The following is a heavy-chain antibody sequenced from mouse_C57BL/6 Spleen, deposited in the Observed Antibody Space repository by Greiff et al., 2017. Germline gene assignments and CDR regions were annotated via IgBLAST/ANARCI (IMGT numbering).Heavy chain of an antibody. V-gene: IGHV5-6*02. CDR1: GFTFSSYG. CDR3: ARRDYDYDAAWFAY. CDR2: ISSGGSYT. Sequence: EVKLQESGGDLVKPGGSLKLSCAASGFTFSSYGMSWVRQTPDKRLEWVATISSGGSYTYYPDSVKGRFTISRDNAKNTLYLQMSSLKSEDTAMYYCARRDYDYDAAWFAYWGQGTLVTVSA. D-gene: IGHD2-4*01. J-gene: IGHJ3*01.